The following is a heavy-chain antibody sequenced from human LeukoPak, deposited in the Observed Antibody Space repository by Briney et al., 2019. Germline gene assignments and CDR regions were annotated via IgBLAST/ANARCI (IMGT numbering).Heavy chain of an antibody. D-gene: IGHD3-3*01. J-gene: IGHJ3*02. CDR1: GGTFSSYA. CDR3: ARSRVVISAFDI. CDR2: IIPIFGTA. Sequence: SVKVSCKGSGGTFSSYAISWVRQAPGQGLEWMGRIIPIFGTANYAKKFQGRVTITTDESTSTAYMELSSLRSEDTAVYYCARSRVVISAFDIWGQGTMVTVSS. V-gene: IGHV1-69*05.